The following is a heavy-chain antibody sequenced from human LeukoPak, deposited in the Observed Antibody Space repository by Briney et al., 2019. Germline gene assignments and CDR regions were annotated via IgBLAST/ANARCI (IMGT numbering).Heavy chain of an antibody. V-gene: IGHV5-10-1*01. D-gene: IGHD3-10*01. CDR3: ARLYGSGTGWFDP. Sequence: GESLKISCKGSGYIFTNHWISWVRQIPGKGLEWMGRIDPSDSYTNYSPSFEGHVTISADKSITTAYMQWSSLKASDTAMYYCARLYGSGTGWFDPWGQGTLVTVSS. J-gene: IGHJ5*02. CDR1: GYIFTNHW. CDR2: IDPSDSYT.